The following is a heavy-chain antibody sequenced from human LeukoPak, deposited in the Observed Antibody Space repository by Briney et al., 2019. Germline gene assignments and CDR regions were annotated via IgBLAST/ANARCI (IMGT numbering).Heavy chain of an antibody. Sequence: ASVKVSCKASGYTFTSYDFNWLRQATGQGPEWMGWMNPNSGATGYAQKFQGRVTMTRSASINTAYMELSNLRSEDTAVYYCAHDESEGGWFDPWGQGTLVTVSS. V-gene: IGHV1-8*01. CDR1: GYTFTSYD. CDR3: AHDESEGGWFDP. J-gene: IGHJ5*02. D-gene: IGHD1-1*01. CDR2: MNPNSGAT.